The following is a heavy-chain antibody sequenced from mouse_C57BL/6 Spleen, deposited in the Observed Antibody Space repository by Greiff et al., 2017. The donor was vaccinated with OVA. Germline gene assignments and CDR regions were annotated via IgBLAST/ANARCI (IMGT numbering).Heavy chain of an antibody. CDR3: AKKIATGYFDY. CDR1: GYTFTTYP. CDR2: FHPYNDDT. V-gene: IGHV1-47*01. Sequence: QVQLQQSGAELVKPGASVKMSCKASGYTFTTYPIEWVKQNHGQSLEWIGTFHPYNDDTKYNEKFKGKATLTVDKSSSTVYLRRSRLTSDDAAVYYCAKKIATGYFDYWGQGTTLTVSS. D-gene: IGHD5-1-1*01. J-gene: IGHJ2*01.